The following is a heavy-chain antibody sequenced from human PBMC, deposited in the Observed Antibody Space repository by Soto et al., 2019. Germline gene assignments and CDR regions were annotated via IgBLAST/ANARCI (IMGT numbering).Heavy chain of an antibody. D-gene: IGHD2-2*01. J-gene: IGHJ4*02. CDR2: IYHSGST. Sequence: SETLSLTCASSVGSISSGGYSCSWMRQPPGKGLEWIGYIYHSGSTYYNPSLKSRVTISVDRSKNQFSLKLSSVTAADTAVYYCARSLPVVQVYFDYLGQGTLVIVSS. CDR3: ARSLPVVQVYFDY. CDR1: VGSISSGGYS. V-gene: IGHV4-30-2*01.